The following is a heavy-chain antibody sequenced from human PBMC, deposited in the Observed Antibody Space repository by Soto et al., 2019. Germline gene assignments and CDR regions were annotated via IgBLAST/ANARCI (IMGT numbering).Heavy chain of an antibody. D-gene: IGHD3-16*01. J-gene: IGHJ4*02. V-gene: IGHV3-7*01. CDR3: ARSGWGYDYVWGRYFDH. Sequence: EVHLVESGGGLVQPGGSLRLSCAASAFSFSSYWMSWVRQAPGKGLEWVANIKQDGTEQYYVDSVKGRFTISRDNAKNSVYLKMTGLRAEDTAVYYCARSGWGYDYVWGRYFDHWGQGTLVTVSS. CDR2: IKQDGTEQ. CDR1: AFSFSSYW.